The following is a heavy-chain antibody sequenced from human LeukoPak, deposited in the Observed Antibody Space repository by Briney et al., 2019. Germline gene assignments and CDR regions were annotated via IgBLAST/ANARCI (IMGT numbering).Heavy chain of an antibody. V-gene: IGHV3-21*01. CDR3: VRIPNSANLPNWFDP. D-gene: IGHD4/OR15-4a*01. Sequence: GGSLRLSCAASGFTFSSSTMNWVRQAPGKGLEWVSSISSSSNYIYYADSVKGRLTISRNNAKNSLYLQMNSLRAEDTAVYYCVRIPNSANLPNWFDPWGQGTLVTVSS. J-gene: IGHJ5*02. CDR2: ISSSSNYI. CDR1: GFTFSSST.